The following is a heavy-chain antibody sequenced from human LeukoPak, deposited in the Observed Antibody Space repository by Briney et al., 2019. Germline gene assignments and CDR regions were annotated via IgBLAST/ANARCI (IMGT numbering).Heavy chain of an antibody. Sequence: GRSLSLSCAASGFTFSSYAMHWGRQAPGKGLEWVAVISYDGSNKYYADSVKGRFTIFRDNSKNTLYLQMNSLRAEDTAVYYCAREGRVRWYDYWGQGTLVTVSS. J-gene: IGHJ4*02. CDR2: ISYDGSNK. D-gene: IGHD4-23*01. CDR3: AREGRVRWYDY. CDR1: GFTFSSYA. V-gene: IGHV3-30-3*01.